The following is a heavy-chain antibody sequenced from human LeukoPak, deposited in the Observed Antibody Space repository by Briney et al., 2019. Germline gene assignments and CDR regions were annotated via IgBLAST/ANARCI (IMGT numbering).Heavy chain of an antibody. D-gene: IGHD6-19*01. CDR1: GFTFSSYA. J-gene: IGHJ4*02. CDR2: ISGSGGST. Sequence: LPGGSLRLSCAASGFTFSSYAMSWVRLAPGKGLEWVSAISGSGGSTYYAGSVKGRFTISRDNSKNTLYLQMNSLRAEDTAVYYCAKGAGYSSGWYFDYWGQGTLVTVSS. CDR3: AKGAGYSSGWYFDY. V-gene: IGHV3-23*01.